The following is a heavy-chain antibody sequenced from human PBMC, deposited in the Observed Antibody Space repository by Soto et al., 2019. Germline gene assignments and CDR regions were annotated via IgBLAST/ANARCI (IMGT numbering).Heavy chain of an antibody. V-gene: IGHV1-69*02. CDR3: ASPNRKRGSGFIFDY. CDR1: GGTFSSYT. D-gene: IGHD2-8*01. J-gene: IGHJ4*02. Sequence: QVQLVQSGAEVKKPGSSVKVSCKASGGTFSSYTISWMRQAPGQGLEWMGRIIPILGIANYAQKSQGRVTITADKSTSTAYMELSRLRSEDTAVYYCASPNRKRGSGFIFDYWGQGTLVTVSS. CDR2: IIPILGIA.